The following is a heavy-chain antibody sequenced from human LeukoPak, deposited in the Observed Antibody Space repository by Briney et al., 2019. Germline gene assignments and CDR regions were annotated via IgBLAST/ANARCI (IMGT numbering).Heavy chain of an antibody. D-gene: IGHD6-19*01. CDR3: AGGQMFTSGGFES. Sequence: GGSLRLSCAASAFSVSDKYMSWVRQAPGKGLEWVSVLYTGGDTFYADSVRGRFTISRDSFRNTVSLQMNSLRADDTALYYCAGGQMFTSGGFESWGQGALVTVSS. V-gene: IGHV3-53*01. CDR1: AFSVSDKY. J-gene: IGHJ4*02. CDR2: LYTGGDT.